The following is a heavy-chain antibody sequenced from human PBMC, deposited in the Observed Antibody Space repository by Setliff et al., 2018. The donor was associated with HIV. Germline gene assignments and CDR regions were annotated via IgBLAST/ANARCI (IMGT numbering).Heavy chain of an antibody. J-gene: IGHJ6*03. CDR2: INPNSGGT. D-gene: IGHD5-18*01. V-gene: IGHV1-18*01. Sequence: ASVKVSCKASDYPFSNFGISWVRQAPGQGLEWMAWINPNSGGTDYAQKFQGRVTITADTSTDTAYMELSSLRSEDTAVYYCATGYTFGPRTDYHYYYIDVWGKGTTVTVSS. CDR3: ATGYTFGPRTDYHYYYIDV. CDR1: DYPFSNFG.